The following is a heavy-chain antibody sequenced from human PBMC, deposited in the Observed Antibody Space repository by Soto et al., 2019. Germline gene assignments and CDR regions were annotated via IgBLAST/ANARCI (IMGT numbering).Heavy chain of an antibody. CDR3: ARGVVRRVIIQYTSFFDY. Sequence: SETLSLTCAVYGGPFSDYYWSWIRQPPGKGLEWIGEINHSESTNYNPSLKSRVTISVDISKNPFSLKLSSVTAADKAVDYCARGVVRRVIIQYTSFFDYWGLGTPVTVSS. V-gene: IGHV4-34*01. CDR2: INHSEST. J-gene: IGHJ4*02. CDR1: GGPFSDYY. D-gene: IGHD3-10*01.